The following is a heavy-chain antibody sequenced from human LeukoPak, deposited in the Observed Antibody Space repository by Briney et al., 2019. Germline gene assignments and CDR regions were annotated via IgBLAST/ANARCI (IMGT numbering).Heavy chain of an antibody. D-gene: IGHD3-22*01. Sequence: GASVKVSCKASGYTFTSYHMHWVRQAPGQGLEWMGWINPNSGGTNCAQKFQGRVTMTRDTSISTAYMELSRLRSDDTAVYYCARVTTYYYDSSGYYYFDYWGQGTLVTVSS. J-gene: IGHJ4*02. CDR3: ARVTTYYYDSSGYYYFDY. V-gene: IGHV1-2*02. CDR2: INPNSGGT. CDR1: GYTFTSYH.